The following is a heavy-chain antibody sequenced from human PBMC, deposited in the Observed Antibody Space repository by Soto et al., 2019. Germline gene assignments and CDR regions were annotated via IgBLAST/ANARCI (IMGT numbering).Heavy chain of an antibody. V-gene: IGHV3-7*03. D-gene: IGHD4-17*01. CDR3: ASEEGATVANNWFVS. J-gene: IGHJ5*01. CDR1: GFTFRSYW. CDR2: IRPDGSEK. Sequence: EVQVVESGGGLVQPGGSLRVSCVGSGFTFRSYWMSWVRQAPGKGLEWVANIRPDGSEKYYVDSVKGRFTISRDNAKNALYLQMSSLSAEDTAVYYCASEEGATVANNWFVSWGQGALVTVSS.